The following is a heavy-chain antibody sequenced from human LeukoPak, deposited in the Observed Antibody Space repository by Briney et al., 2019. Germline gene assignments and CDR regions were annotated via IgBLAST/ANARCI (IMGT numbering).Heavy chain of an antibody. CDR2: ISYDGSNK. CDR1: GFTFSSYA. Sequence: GRSLRLSCAASGFTFSSYAMHWVRQAPGKGLEWVAVISYDGSNKYYADSVKGRFTISRDNSKNTLYLQMNSLRAEDTAVYYCAKRARVAAAGTWYFDLWGRGTLVTVSS. D-gene: IGHD6-13*01. CDR3: AKRARVAAAGTWYFDL. J-gene: IGHJ2*01. V-gene: IGHV3-30-3*02.